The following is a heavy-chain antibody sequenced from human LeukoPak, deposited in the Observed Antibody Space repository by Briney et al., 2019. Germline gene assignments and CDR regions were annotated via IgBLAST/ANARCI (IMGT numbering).Heavy chain of an antibody. CDR1: GGTFSSYA. V-gene: IGHV1-69*04. Sequence: ASVKVSCKASGGTFSSYAISWVRQAPGQGLEWMGRIIPILGIANYAQKFQGRVTITADKSTSTAYMELSSLRSEDTAVYYCARGEIDYYDSSGYRIDYWGQGTLVTVSS. CDR2: IIPILGIA. D-gene: IGHD3-22*01. CDR3: ARGEIDYYDSSGYRIDY. J-gene: IGHJ4*02.